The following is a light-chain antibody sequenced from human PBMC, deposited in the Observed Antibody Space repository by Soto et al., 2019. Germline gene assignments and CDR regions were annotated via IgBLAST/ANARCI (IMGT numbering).Light chain of an antibody. V-gene: IGKV3-20*01. J-gene: IGKJ1*01. CDR1: QSVSSSY. CDR3: QQYGSSWT. Sequence: EIVLTQSPATLSLSPGERATLSCRASQSVSSSYLAWYQQKPGQPPRLLIYGASGRATGIPDRFSGSGSGTDFTLTISRLEPEDFAVYYCQQYGSSWTFGQGTKVEIK. CDR2: GAS.